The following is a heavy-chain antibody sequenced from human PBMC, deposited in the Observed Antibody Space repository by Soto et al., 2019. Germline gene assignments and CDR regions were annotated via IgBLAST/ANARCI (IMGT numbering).Heavy chain of an antibody. V-gene: IGHV1-69*02. CDR3: ARDQGYCSSTSCYGGDYYYYGMDV. CDR2: IIPILGIA. J-gene: IGHJ6*02. CDR1: GGTFSSYT. D-gene: IGHD2-2*01. Sequence: SVKVSCKASGGTFSSYTISWVRQAPGQGLEWMGRIIPILGIANYAQKFQGRVTITADKSTSTAYMELSSLRSEDTAVYYCARDQGYCSSTSCYGGDYYYYGMDVWGQGTTVTVSS.